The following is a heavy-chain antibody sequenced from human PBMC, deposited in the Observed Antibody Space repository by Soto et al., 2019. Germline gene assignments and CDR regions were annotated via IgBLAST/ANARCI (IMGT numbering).Heavy chain of an antibody. CDR3: AGDLRFSSTNYFDF. CDR1: GFLFTDYY. V-gene: IGHV3-11*06. J-gene: IGHJ4*02. Sequence: GGSLRLSCTASGFLFTDYYMSWIRQPPGKGLEWLAYIDGSSDYTNSADSVKGRFTISRDNAKNSVFLQMNNLRADDTAVYYCAGDLRFSSTNYFDFWGRGPMLTVSS. D-gene: IGHD2-8*01. CDR2: IDGSSDYT.